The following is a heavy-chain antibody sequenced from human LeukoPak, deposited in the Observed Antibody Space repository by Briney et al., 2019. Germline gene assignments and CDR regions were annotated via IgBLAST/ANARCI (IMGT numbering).Heavy chain of an antibody. CDR1: GYTFTSYG. CDR3: ARYGVYGDYYCYYGMDV. CDR2: IIAYNGNT. J-gene: IGHJ6*02. V-gene: IGHV1-18*01. D-gene: IGHD4-17*01. Sequence: ASVKVSCKASGYTFTSYGISWVRQAPGQGLEWMGWIIAYNGNTNYAQKLQGRVTITTDTSTSTAYMELSSLRSDDTAVYYCARYGVYGDYYCYYGMDVWGQGTTVTVSS.